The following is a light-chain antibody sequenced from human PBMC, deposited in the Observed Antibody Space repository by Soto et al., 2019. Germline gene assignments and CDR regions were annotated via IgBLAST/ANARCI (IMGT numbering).Light chain of an antibody. CDR2: EVS. CDR1: SSDVGSYNL. V-gene: IGLV2-23*02. Sequence: QSALTQPASVSGSPGQSITISCTGTSSDVGSYNLVSWYQQHPGNAPKLIIYEVSERPSGVSHRFSGSKSGNTASLTISGLQAEAESYYYCCSYETPRLFGGGTKLTVL. J-gene: IGLJ2*01. CDR3: CSYETPRL.